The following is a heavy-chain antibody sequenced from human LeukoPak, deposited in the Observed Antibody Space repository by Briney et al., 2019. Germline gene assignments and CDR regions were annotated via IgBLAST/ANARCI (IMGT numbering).Heavy chain of an antibody. CDR1: GFTFSSYA. D-gene: IGHD6-13*01. CDR3: ARVGVGSGYSSSWYVVDY. CDR2: ISGSGGST. J-gene: IGHJ4*02. V-gene: IGHV3-23*01. Sequence: GGSLRLSCAASGFTFSSYAMSWVRQAPGKGLEWVSAISGSGGSTYYADSVKGRFTISRDNSKNTLYLQMNSLRAEDTAVYYCARVGVGSGYSSSWYVVDYWGQGTLVTVSS.